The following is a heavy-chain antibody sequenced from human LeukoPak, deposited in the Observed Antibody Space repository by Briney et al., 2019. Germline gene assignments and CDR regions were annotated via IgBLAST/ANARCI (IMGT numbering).Heavy chain of an antibody. D-gene: IGHD7-27*01. J-gene: IGHJ3*02. CDR3: AGEFHNWGLNWGAFDI. CDR2: IIPIFGTA. V-gene: IGHV1-69*05. Sequence: ASVKVSCKASGGTFSSYAISWVRQAPGQGLEWMGGIIPIFGTANYAQKFQGRVTITTDESTSTAYMELSSLRSEDTAVYYCAGEFHNWGLNWGAFDIWGQGTMVTVSS. CDR1: GGTFSSYA.